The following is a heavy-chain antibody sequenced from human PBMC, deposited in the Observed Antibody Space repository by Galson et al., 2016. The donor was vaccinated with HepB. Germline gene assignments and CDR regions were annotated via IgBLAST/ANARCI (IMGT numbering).Heavy chain of an antibody. J-gene: IGHJ2*01. Sequence: SLRLSCAASGFTVSSSYMSWVRQAPGKGLEWVSVIYSGGSTYYEDSVKGRFTISRDNSKNTLYLQMNSLRAEDTAVYYCASLRFQGFDLWGRGTLVTVSS. CDR3: ASLRFQGFDL. V-gene: IGHV3-53*01. D-gene: IGHD3-3*01. CDR2: IYSGGST. CDR1: GFTVSSSY.